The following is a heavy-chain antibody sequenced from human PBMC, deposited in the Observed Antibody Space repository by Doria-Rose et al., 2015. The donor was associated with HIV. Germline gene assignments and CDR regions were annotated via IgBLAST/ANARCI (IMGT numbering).Heavy chain of an antibody. Sequence: QVTLKESGPVPVKPTETLTLTCTVSGASLSSPGMGVSWIRQPPGKALEWLAHIFSDDERSYKTSLKSRLTISRGTSKSQVVLTMTDMDPVDTATYYCARIKSSRWYHKYYFDFWGQGTLVIVSA. D-gene: IGHD6-13*01. J-gene: IGHJ4*02. CDR1: GASLSSPGMG. CDR2: IFSDDER. CDR3: ARIKSSRWYHKYYFDF. V-gene: IGHV2-26*01.